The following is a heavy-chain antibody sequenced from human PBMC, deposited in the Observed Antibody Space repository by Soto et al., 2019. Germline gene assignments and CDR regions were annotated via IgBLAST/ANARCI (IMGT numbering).Heavy chain of an antibody. Sequence: QVQLVQSGAEVKKPGASVKVSCKASGYTFTSYDINWVRQATGQGLEWMGWMNPNSGNTGYAQKFQGRVTMTWNTSISTAYMELSSLRSEDTAVYYCARGRYSSSSRARSGWKFDYWGQGTLVTVSS. CDR1: GYTFTSYD. D-gene: IGHD6-6*01. J-gene: IGHJ4*02. CDR3: ARGRYSSSSRARSGWKFDY. CDR2: MNPNSGNT. V-gene: IGHV1-8*01.